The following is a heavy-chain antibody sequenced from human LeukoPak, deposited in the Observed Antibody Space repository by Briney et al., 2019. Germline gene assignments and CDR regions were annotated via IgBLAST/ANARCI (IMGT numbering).Heavy chain of an antibody. CDR1: GFTVSSNY. D-gene: IGHD3-22*01. Sequence: PGGSLRLSCAASGFTVSSNYMSWVRQAPGKGLEWVSVIYSGGSTYYADSVKGRFTISRDNSKNTLYLQMNSLRAEDTAVYYCARDRGVYDSSGYYTYYFDYWGQGTLVTVSS. CDR3: ARDRGVYDSSGYYTYYFDY. V-gene: IGHV3-66*01. J-gene: IGHJ4*02. CDR2: IYSGGST.